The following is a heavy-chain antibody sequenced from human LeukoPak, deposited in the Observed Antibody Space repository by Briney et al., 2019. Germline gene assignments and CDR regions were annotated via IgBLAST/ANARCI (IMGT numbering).Heavy chain of an antibody. CDR1: GFTFSDHY. V-gene: IGHV3-72*01. Sequence: GGSLRLSCAASGFTFSDHYMDWVRQAPGKGLEWVGRTGNKANSYTTEYAASVKGRFTISRDDSKNSLYLQMNSLKTEDTAVYYARVVPAATSGDAFDIWGQGTMVTVSS. D-gene: IGHD2-2*01. J-gene: IGHJ3*02. CDR3: RVVPAATSGDAFDI. CDR2: TGNKANSYTT.